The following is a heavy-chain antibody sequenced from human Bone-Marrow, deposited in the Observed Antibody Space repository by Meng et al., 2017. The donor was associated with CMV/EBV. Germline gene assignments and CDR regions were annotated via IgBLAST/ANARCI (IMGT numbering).Heavy chain of an antibody. V-gene: IGHV3-21*04. CDR2: ITSGAAT. CDR3: ARDLFYSSSLNWFDP. CDR1: GFTFSSYG. D-gene: IGHD6-13*01. Sequence: GESLKISCAASGFTFSSYGMHWVRQAPGKGLEWVSTITSGAATYYADSVKGRFTISRDNAKNSLYLQMNSLRAEDTALYYCARDLFYSSSLNWFDPWGQGTLVTVSS. J-gene: IGHJ5*02.